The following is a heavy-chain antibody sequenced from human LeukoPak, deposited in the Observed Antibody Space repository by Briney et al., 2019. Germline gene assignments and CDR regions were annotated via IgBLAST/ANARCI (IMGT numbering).Heavy chain of an antibody. J-gene: IGHJ4*02. Sequence: PSETLSLTCTVSGGSISSGDYYWSWIRQPPGKGLEWTGYIYYSGSTYYNPSLKSRVTISVDTSKNQFSLKLSSVTAADTAVYYCARDGGYCSGGSCTASLLNYWGQGTLVTVSS. CDR3: ARDGGYCSGGSCTASLLNY. CDR1: GGSISSGDYY. D-gene: IGHD2-15*01. CDR2: IYYSGST. V-gene: IGHV4-30-4*08.